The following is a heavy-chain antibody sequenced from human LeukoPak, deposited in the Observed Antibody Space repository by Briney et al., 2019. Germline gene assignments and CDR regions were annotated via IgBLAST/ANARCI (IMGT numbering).Heavy chain of an antibody. V-gene: IGHV4-59*01. CDR3: ARFDASASYLDC. J-gene: IGHJ4*02. Sequence: SETLSLTCTVSGGSISTYYWSWIRQPPGKGLEWIGHIYYSGSTTYNPSLKSRVSISVDTSKNQFSLKLTSVTAADTAVYYCARFDASASYLDCWGQGTLVTVSP. CDR2: IYYSGST. D-gene: IGHD3-16*01. CDR1: GGSISTYY.